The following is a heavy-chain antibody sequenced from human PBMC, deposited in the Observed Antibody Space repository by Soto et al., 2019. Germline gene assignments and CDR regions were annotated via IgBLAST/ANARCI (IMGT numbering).Heavy chain of an antibody. J-gene: IGHJ4*02. CDR3: ARDLGGWPDY. CDR2: INAGNGNT. Sequence: QVQLVQSGAEVKKPGASVKVSCKASGYTFTSYAIHWVRQAPGQRLEWMGWINAGNGNTKYSQKFQDRVTITRDTSASAAYMELSSLRSEDTAVYYCARDLGGWPDYWGQGTLVTVSS. V-gene: IGHV1-3*01. D-gene: IGHD6-19*01. CDR1: GYTFTSYA.